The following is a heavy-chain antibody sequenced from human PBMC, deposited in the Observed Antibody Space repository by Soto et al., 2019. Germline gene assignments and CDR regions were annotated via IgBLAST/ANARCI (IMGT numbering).Heavy chain of an antibody. V-gene: IGHV4-39*01. J-gene: IGHJ4*02. CDR3: ASSRTPYDSSGYPFDY. Sequence: QLQLQESGPGLVKPSETLSLTCTVSGGSISSSSYYWGWIRQPPGKGLEWIGSIYYSGSTYYNPSLKSRVTISADTAKNQFSLKLSSVTAADTAVYYCASSRTPYDSSGYPFDYWGQGTLVTVSS. D-gene: IGHD3-22*01. CDR1: GGSISSSSYY. CDR2: IYYSGST.